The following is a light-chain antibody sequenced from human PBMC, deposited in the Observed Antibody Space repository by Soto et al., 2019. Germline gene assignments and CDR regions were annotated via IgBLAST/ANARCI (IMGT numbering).Light chain of an antibody. V-gene: IGKV1-27*01. CDR2: AAS. CDR3: EKYNSATHT. CDR1: QGISNY. J-gene: IGKJ2*01. Sequence: DIQMTQSPSSLSASVGDRVTITCRASQGISNYLAWYQQKPGKVPKLLNYAASNLQSGVPSRFSGSRSGTDYTLGISSLQPEDVDNYYCEKYNSATHTFGQRTKLEIK.